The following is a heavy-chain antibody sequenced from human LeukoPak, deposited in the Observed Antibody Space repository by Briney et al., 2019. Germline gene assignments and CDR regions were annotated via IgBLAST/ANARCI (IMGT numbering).Heavy chain of an antibody. Sequence: QPGGSLRLSCAASGFTFSSYAMSWVRQAPGEGLEWVSVISGSGDNTHYTDPVKGRFTISRDNSKNTLYLQMTRLRAEDTAVYYCAKEAPHTAVLIALPEWNYIDSWGRGSLVSVSS. V-gene: IGHV3-23*01. CDR2: ISGSGDNT. CDR1: GFTFSSYA. CDR3: AKEAPHTAVLIALPEWNYIDS. D-gene: IGHD2-21*01. J-gene: IGHJ4*02.